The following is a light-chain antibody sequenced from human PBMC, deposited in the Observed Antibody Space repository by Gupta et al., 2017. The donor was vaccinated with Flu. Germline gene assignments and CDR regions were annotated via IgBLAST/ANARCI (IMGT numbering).Light chain of an antibody. CDR2: NDN. CDR1: SSNIGSNT. Sequence: RVTISCSGSSSNIGSNTVNWYQQFPGSAPKVLVYNDNERPSGVPDRFSASKSDTSASLAIRELQSEDEADYYCAAWDDSLHGGVFGGGTKLTVL. J-gene: IGLJ2*01. V-gene: IGLV1-44*01. CDR3: AAWDDSLHGGV.